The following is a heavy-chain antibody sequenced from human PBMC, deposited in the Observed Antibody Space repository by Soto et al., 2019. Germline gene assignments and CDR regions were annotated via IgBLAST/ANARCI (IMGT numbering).Heavy chain of an antibody. V-gene: IGHV4-34*02. D-gene: IGHD4-4*01. CDR3: ARGDYSQYDAYMWFDP. CDR1: GGSFNNYC. CDR2: VCPGGRT. J-gene: IGHJ5*02. Sequence: QVRLQQWGAGLVRPSETLSLTCAVYGGSFNNYCWSWIRQPPGKGLEWIGEVCPGGRTNYSPTLKREVRIAVEGTKNQFSPGLTAETVADTAVCYCARGDYSQYDAYMWFDPWGQGNLVSVAS.